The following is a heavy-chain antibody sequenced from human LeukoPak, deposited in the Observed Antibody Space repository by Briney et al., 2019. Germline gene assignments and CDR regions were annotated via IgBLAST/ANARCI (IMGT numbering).Heavy chain of an antibody. CDR1: GFTFTNNW. V-gene: IGHV5-51*01. CDR2: IYPGDSDT. Sequence: GESLKISCKGSGFTFTNNWIGWVRQMPGKGLEWMGIIYPGDSDTIYSPSFEGQVTISADKSISTAYLQWSSLKASDTVMYYCARHYRATEGYLDYWGQGTLVTVSS. CDR3: ARHYRATEGYLDY. J-gene: IGHJ4*02. D-gene: IGHD1-26*01.